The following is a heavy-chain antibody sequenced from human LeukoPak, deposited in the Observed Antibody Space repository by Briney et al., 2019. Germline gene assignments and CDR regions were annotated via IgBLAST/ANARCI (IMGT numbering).Heavy chain of an antibody. CDR3: ARAIVVVTAIQGYYFDY. J-gene: IGHJ4*02. D-gene: IGHD2-21*02. Sequence: ASVKVSCKASGYTFTSYYMHWVRQAPGQGLEWMGIINPSGGSTSYAQKFQGRVTMTRDMSTSTVYMELSSLRSEDTAVYYCARAIVVVTAIQGYYFDYWGQGTLVTVS. CDR2: INPSGGST. CDR1: GYTFTSYY. V-gene: IGHV1-46*01.